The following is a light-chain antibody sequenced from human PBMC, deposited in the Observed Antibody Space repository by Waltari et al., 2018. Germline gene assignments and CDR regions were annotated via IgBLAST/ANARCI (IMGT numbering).Light chain of an antibody. V-gene: IGLV1-47*01. Sequence: QSVLPQPPSASGTPGPRVTIPCTGSTSYIYWYQQLPGTAPKLLIYRNSQRPSGVPDRFSGSKSGTSASLTISGLRSEDEADYYCAAWDVSLSARVFGGGTKLTVL. CDR3: AAWDVSLSARV. CDR1: TSYI. CDR2: RNS. J-gene: IGLJ3*02.